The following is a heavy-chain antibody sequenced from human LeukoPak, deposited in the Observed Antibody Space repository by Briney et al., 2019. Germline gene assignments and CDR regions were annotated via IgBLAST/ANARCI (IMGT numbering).Heavy chain of an antibody. CDR1: GFIFSSYA. CDR2: IDSRGRNM. V-gene: IGHV3-21*04. J-gene: IGHJ4*02. D-gene: IGHD3-16*01. CDR3: ARDNMITFGGVTAFDY. Sequence: GGSLRLSCAASGFIFSSYAMSWVRQAPGKGLEWVSSIDSRGRNMYYADSVKGRFTISRDNAKNSLYLQMNSLRAEDTAVYYCARDNMITFGGVTAFDYWGQGPLVTVSS.